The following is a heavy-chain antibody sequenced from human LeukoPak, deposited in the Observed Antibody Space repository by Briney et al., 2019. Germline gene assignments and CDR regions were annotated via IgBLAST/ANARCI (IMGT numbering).Heavy chain of an antibody. CDR3: ATQLGATLFDH. Sequence: GASVNVSCKVSGYTLTELSMHCVRQAPGKGLEWMGNFDPEHGEPIYAQRFQGRVTMTEDTSTDTAYMELSSLRSEDTAVYYCATQLGATLFDHWGERPLVTVSS. J-gene: IGHJ4*02. CDR1: GYTLTELS. CDR2: FDPEHGEP. D-gene: IGHD1-26*01. V-gene: IGHV1-24*01.